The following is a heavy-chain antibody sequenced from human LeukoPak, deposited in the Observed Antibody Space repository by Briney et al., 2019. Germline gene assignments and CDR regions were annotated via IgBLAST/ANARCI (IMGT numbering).Heavy chain of an antibody. CDR3: AREFCSRTSCRAFDI. Sequence: GGSLRLSCAASGFTFSSSWMHWVRHAPGKGMVWVSRINTDRSSTIYADSVKGRFTISRDNAKNTMYLQMNSLRAEDTAVYYCAREFCSRTSCRAFDIWGQGTMVTVSS. J-gene: IGHJ3*02. CDR1: GFTFSSSW. V-gene: IGHV3-74*01. CDR2: INTDRSST. D-gene: IGHD2-2*01.